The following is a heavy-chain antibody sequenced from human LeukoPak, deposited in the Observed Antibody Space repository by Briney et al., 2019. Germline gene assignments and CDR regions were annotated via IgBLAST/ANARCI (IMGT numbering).Heavy chain of an antibody. CDR2: ISYDGSNK. D-gene: IGHD4-23*01. CDR1: GFTFSSYG. V-gene: IGHV3-30*18. CDR3: AKGLTTVVYGFDY. J-gene: IGHJ4*02. Sequence: GRSLRLSCAASGFTFSSYGMHWVRQAPGKGLEWVAVISYDGSNKYYADSVKGRFTISRDNSKNTLYLQMNSLRAEDTAVYYCAKGLTTVVYGFDYWGQGTLVTVSS.